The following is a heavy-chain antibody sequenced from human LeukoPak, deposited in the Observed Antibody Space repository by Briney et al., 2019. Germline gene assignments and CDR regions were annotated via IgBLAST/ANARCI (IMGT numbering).Heavy chain of an antibody. Sequence: GGSLRLSCAASGFTFSDYYMSWIRQAPGKGLEWVSYISSSGSTIYYADSVKGRFTISRDNAKNSLYLQMNSLRAEDTAVYYCARVKYQLLLEWFDPWGQGTLVTVS. V-gene: IGHV3-11*04. CDR1: GFTFSDYY. J-gene: IGHJ5*02. CDR2: ISSSGSTI. D-gene: IGHD2-2*01. CDR3: ARVKYQLLLEWFDP.